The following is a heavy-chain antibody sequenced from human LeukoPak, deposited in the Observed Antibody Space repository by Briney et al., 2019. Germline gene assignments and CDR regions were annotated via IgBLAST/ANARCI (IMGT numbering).Heavy chain of an antibody. D-gene: IGHD2-2*01. CDR3: ARADYQPLLNFDY. CDR2: IYYSGST. V-gene: IGHV4-59*01. Sequence: PSETLSLTCTVSGGSISSYYWSWIRQPPGKGLEWIGYIYYSGSTNYNPSLKSRVTISVDTSKNQFSLKLSSVTAADTAVYYCARADYQPLLNFDYWGQGTPVTVSS. CDR1: GGSISSYY. J-gene: IGHJ4*02.